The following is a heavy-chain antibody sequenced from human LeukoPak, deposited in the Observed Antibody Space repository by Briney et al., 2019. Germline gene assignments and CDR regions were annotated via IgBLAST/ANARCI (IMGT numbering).Heavy chain of an antibody. CDR3: ARDRDYYDSSGYYYVPDY. J-gene: IGHJ4*02. Sequence: SETLSLTCTVSGGSIRSSTYYWGWIRQPPGKGLEWIGSIHYSGSTYRNPSLRSRVTISVDTSKNQFSLKVSSVTAADTAVYYCARDRDYYDSSGYYYVPDYWGQGTLVTVSP. CDR2: IHYSGST. D-gene: IGHD3-22*01. V-gene: IGHV4-39*02. CDR1: GGSIRSSTYY.